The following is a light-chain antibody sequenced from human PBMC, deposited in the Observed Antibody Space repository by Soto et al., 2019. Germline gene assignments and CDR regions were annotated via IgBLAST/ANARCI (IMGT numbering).Light chain of an antibody. CDR1: QSFRGL. CDR2: DAY. V-gene: IGKV3-11*01. J-gene: IGKJ5*01. Sequence: EVVLTQSPVTLSLSPGERATLSCRASQSFRGLLAWYQQKPGQAPRLLIYDAYNRATGIPSRFSGSGSGTDFTLTISSLEPEDSAVYYCQQHHIWPITFGQGTRLEIK. CDR3: QQHHIWPIT.